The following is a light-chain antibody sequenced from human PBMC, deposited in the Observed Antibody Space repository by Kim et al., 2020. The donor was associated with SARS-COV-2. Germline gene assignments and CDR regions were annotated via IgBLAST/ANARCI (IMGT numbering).Light chain of an antibody. CDR3: QSYDSSLSGSVV. Sequence: RVTISCTGSSSNIGAGYDVHWYQQLPGTAPKLLIYGNSNRPSGVPDRFSGSKSGTSASLAITGLQAEDEADYYCQSYDSSLSGSVVFGGGTKVTVL. CDR1: SSNIGAGYD. CDR2: GNS. J-gene: IGLJ2*01. V-gene: IGLV1-40*01.